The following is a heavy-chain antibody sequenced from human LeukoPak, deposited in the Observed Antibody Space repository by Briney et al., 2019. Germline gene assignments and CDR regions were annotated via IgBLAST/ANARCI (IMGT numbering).Heavy chain of an antibody. D-gene: IGHD4-17*01. CDR3: ARDRIPTVTLDAFDI. CDR2: IRYDGSNK. Sequence: PGGSLRLSCAASGFTFSSYGIHWVRQAPGKGLEWVAFIRYDGSNKYYADSVKGRFTISRDNAKNSLYLQMNSLRAEDTAVYYCARDRIPTVTLDAFDIWGQGTMVTVSS. V-gene: IGHV3-30*02. J-gene: IGHJ3*02. CDR1: GFTFSSYG.